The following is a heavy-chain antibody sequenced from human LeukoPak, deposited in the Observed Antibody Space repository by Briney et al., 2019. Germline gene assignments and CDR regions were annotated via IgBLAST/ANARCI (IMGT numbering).Heavy chain of an antibody. CDR3: ERWTGYAVH. J-gene: IGHJ4*02. Sequence: NASETLSLTCAVYGGSFSGYYWSWIRQPPGKGLEWIGEINHSGSTNYNPSLKSRVTISVDTSKNQFSLKLSSVTAADTTVYYCERWTGYAVHWGQGTLVTASS. CDR1: GGSFSGYY. CDR2: INHSGST. D-gene: IGHD5-12*01. V-gene: IGHV4-34*01.